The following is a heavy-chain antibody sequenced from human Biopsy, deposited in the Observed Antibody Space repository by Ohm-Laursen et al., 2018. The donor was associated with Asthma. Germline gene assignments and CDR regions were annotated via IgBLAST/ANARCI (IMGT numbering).Heavy chain of an antibody. Sequence: ATQTLTLTCTFSGFSLSTSEGGVGWIRQPPGKALEWLGNIYWDDDKRYSPSLQSRLTITRDTPKDQVVLTMTNMGPVDTGTYYCVHTLVGLKAFDFWGQGTLVTVSS. CDR3: VHTLVGLKAFDF. V-gene: IGHV2-5*02. CDR1: GFSLSTSEGG. J-gene: IGHJ4*02. CDR2: IYWDDDK. D-gene: IGHD1-26*01.